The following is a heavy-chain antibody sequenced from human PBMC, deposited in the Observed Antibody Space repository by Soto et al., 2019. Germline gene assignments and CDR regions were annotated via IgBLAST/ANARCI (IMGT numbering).Heavy chain of an antibody. D-gene: IGHD1-7*01. CDR1: GGCISSGGYS. CDR2: IYHSGST. Sequence: PSETLSLTCAVSGGCISSGGYSWSWIRQPPGKGLEWIGYIYHSGSTYYNPSLKSRVTISVDRSKNQFSLKLSSVTAADTAVYYCARTESGTFDPWGQGTLVTVSS. V-gene: IGHV4-30-2*01. J-gene: IGHJ5*02. CDR3: ARTESGTFDP.